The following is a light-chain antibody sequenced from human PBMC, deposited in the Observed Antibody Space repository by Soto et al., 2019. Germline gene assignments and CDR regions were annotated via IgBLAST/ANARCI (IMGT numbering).Light chain of an antibody. V-gene: IGKV3-11*01. Sequence: EIVLTQSPATLSLSPGERATLSCRASQSISTYLAWYQHIPGQAPRLLIYDVSNIATGIPARFSGSGSGTDFTLTISSPEPEDFAVYYCQQRYNWPTTFGQGTKLEIK. CDR2: DVS. CDR3: QQRYNWPTT. CDR1: QSISTY. J-gene: IGKJ2*01.